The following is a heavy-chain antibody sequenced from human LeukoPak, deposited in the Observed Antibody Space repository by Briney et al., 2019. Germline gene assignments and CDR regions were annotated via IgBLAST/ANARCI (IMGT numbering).Heavy chain of an antibody. CDR1: GFTFSDYY. CDR3: ARDRTLYSYGTYY. CDR2: ISSSGSTI. D-gene: IGHD5-18*01. V-gene: IGHV3-11*01. J-gene: IGHJ4*02. Sequence: GGSLRLSCAASGFTFSDYYMSWIRQAPGKGLEWVSYISSSGSTIYYADSVRGRFTISRDNAKNSLYLQMNSLRAEDTAVYYCARDRTLYSYGTYYWGQGTLVTVFS.